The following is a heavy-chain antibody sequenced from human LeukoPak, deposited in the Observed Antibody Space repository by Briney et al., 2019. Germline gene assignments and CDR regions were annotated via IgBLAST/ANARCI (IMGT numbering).Heavy chain of an antibody. CDR3: ATLSGGYYENDY. CDR2: VDPEDGET. D-gene: IGHD1-26*01. J-gene: IGHJ4*02. V-gene: IGHV1-69-2*01. Sequence: ASVKVSCKASGYTFTDYYMHWVQQAPGKGLEWMGRVDPEDGETIYAEKFQGRVTITADTSTDTAYMELSSLRSEDTAVYYCATLSGGYYENDYWGQGTLVTVSS. CDR1: GYTFTDYY.